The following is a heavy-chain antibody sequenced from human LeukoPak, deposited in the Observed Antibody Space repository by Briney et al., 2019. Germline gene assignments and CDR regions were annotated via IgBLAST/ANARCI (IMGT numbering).Heavy chain of an antibody. Sequence: SETLSLTCAVYGGSFSGYYGSWIRQPPGKGLEWIGEINHSGSTNYNPSLKSRVTISVDTSKNQFSLKLSSVTAADTAVYYCAREASPFRIAAANYMDVWGKGTTVTVSS. CDR2: INHSGST. J-gene: IGHJ6*03. CDR1: GGSFSGYY. V-gene: IGHV4-34*01. D-gene: IGHD6-13*01. CDR3: AREASPFRIAAANYMDV.